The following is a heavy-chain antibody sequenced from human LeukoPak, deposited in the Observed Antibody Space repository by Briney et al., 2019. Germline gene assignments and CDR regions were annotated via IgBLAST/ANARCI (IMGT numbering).Heavy chain of an antibody. CDR1: GGSISSYY. D-gene: IGHD3-22*01. Sequence: SETLSLTCTVPGGSISSYYWSWIRQPAGKGLEWIGRIYTSGSNNYNPPLKSRVTMSVDTSKNQFSLKLSSVTAADTAVYYCARDSAIAMIVPDAFDIWGQGTMVTVSS. J-gene: IGHJ3*02. CDR3: ARDSAIAMIVPDAFDI. CDR2: IYTSGSN. V-gene: IGHV4-4*07.